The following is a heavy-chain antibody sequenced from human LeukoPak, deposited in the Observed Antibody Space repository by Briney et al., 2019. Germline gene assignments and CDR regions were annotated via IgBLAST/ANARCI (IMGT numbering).Heavy chain of an antibody. CDR2: IYHSGST. V-gene: IGHV4-38-2*02. Sequence: PSETLSLTCTVSGYSISSGYYWGWIRQPPGKGLEWIGSIYHSGSTYYNPSLKSRVTISVDTSKNQFSLKLSSVTAADTAVYYCASDVVGGANDAFDIWGQGTMVTVSS. CDR1: GYSISSGYY. D-gene: IGHD1-26*01. CDR3: ASDVVGGANDAFDI. J-gene: IGHJ3*02.